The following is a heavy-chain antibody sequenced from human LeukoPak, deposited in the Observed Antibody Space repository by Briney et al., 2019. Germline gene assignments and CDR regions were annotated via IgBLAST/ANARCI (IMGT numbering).Heavy chain of an antibody. V-gene: IGHV3-23*01. CDR1: GFTFGSYV. CDR3: AKLYNDYGDENFDY. Sequence: GGPLRLSCEASGFTFGSYVMSWVRQAPGKGLEWVSAISGSGVNTYYADSVKGRFTISRDNSKNTLYLQMNSLRAEDTAVYYCAKLYNDYGDENFDYWGQGTLVTVSS. D-gene: IGHD4-17*01. CDR2: ISGSGVNT. J-gene: IGHJ4*02.